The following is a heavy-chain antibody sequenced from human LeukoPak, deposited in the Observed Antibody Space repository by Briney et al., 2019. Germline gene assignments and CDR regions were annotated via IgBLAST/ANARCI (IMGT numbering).Heavy chain of an antibody. CDR2: ISYDGSNK. V-gene: IGHV3-30*18. CDR1: GXTFSSYG. D-gene: IGHD5-12*01. J-gene: IGHJ6*02. Sequence: GRSLRLSCAASGXTFSSYGMHWVRQAPGKGLEWVGVISYDGSNKYYADYVKGRFTISRDNSKNTLYLQMNSLRAEDTAVYYCAKDTGPPPLGLRYYYYGMDVWGQGTTVTVSS. CDR3: AKDTGPPPLGLRYYYYGMDV.